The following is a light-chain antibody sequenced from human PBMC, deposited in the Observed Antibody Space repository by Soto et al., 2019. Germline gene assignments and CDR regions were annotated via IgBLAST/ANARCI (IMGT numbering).Light chain of an antibody. J-gene: IGKJ1*01. V-gene: IGKV3-20*01. CDR1: QSVRSDY. CDR3: QQYGSSPRT. CDR2: GAS. Sequence: EIVLTQSPGTLSLSPGERATLSCRASQSVRSDYLAWYQQKPGQAPRLHIYGASTRATGIPDRFTGSGSGTDFTLTFSRLEPEDFAVYYCQQYGSSPRTFGQGTKVEIK.